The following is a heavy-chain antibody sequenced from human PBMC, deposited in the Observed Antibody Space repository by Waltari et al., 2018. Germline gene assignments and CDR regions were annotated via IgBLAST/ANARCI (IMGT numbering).Heavy chain of an antibody. J-gene: IGHJ4*02. Sequence: QLQLQESGPRLVKSSETLSLTCSVSGGPISSSNYYWGWILQPPGKGLEWIGTVYYSGSTYYNPSLKSRVTISVDTSKNQFALKLSSVTAADTAVYYCARRNDYGGFDYWGQGTLVTVSS. V-gene: IGHV4-39*07. CDR1: GGPISSSNYY. CDR3: ARRNDYGGFDY. CDR2: VYYSGST. D-gene: IGHD4-17*01.